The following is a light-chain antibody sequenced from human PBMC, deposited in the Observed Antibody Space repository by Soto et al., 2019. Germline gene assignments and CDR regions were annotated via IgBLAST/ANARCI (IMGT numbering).Light chain of an antibody. CDR3: SSYTTSSTWV. J-gene: IGLJ3*02. CDR2: EVS. V-gene: IGLV2-14*01. CDR1: SSDVGGYNY. Sequence: QSALTQPASVSGSPGQSITISCTGTSSDVGGYNYVSWYQQHPGKAPKLIIYEVSNRPSGVSNRVSGSKSGNTASLTISVLQAEDEAYDYCSSYTTSSTWVFGGGTKLTVL.